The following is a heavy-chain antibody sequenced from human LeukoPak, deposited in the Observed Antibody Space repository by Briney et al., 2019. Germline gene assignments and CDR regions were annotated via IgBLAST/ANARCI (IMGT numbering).Heavy chain of an antibody. CDR1: GYTFTSYY. V-gene: IGHV1-46*01. D-gene: IGHD3-22*01. J-gene: IGHJ4*02. CDR2: INPGGGST. CDR3: ARTYDSSGYRY. Sequence: ASVKVSCKASGYTFTSYYMHWVRQALGQGLEWMGLINPGGGSTTYAQKFQGRVTLTRDTSMSTVYMELSGLRSEDTAVYYCARTYDSSGYRYWGQGALVTVSS.